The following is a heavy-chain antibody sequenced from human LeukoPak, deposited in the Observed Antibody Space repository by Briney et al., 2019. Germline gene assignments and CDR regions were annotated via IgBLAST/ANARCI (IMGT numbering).Heavy chain of an antibody. CDR1: GFSVSAIY. V-gene: IGHV3-66*01. Sequence: GGSLRLSCTVSGFSVSAIYLSWVRQVPGRGLQWVSGIYSAGTSFHAESLEGRFTVSRDFSKNILYLQMNSLRAEDTAVYYCTRDHHRRHYDSQARNTFDIWGQGTMVTVSS. D-gene: IGHD3-22*01. J-gene: IGHJ3*02. CDR3: TRDHHRRHYDSQARNTFDI. CDR2: IYSAGTS.